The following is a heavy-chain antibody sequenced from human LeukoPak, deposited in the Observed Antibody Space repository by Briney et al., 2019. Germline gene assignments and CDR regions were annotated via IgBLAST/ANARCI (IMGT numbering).Heavy chain of an antibody. CDR1: GFSFSTYA. CDR3: AKFDYSLGSLVGEDYYFDY. D-gene: IGHD2-15*01. CDR2: ISASGGST. V-gene: IGHV3-23*01. Sequence: GGSLRLSCAASGFSFSTYAMSWVRQAPGKGLDWVSGISASGGSTYYADSVKGRFTISRDNSKNTVYLQMSSLRAEDTAVYYCAKFDYSLGSLVGEDYYFDYWGQGTLVTVSS. J-gene: IGHJ4*02.